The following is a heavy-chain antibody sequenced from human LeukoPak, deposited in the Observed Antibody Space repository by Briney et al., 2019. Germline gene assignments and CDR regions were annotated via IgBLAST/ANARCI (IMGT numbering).Heavy chain of an antibody. Sequence: GGSLRLSCTASGFTFNNAWMTWVRQAPGKGLEWVGRIKSKTNGGTIDYAAPVKGRFTISRDDSKNTLYVQMNSLKTEDTAVYYCTIYGDYGFGMWGQGTMVTVSS. J-gene: IGHJ3*02. CDR3: TIYGDYGFGM. V-gene: IGHV3-15*01. D-gene: IGHD4-17*01. CDR1: GFTFNNAW. CDR2: IKSKTNGGTI.